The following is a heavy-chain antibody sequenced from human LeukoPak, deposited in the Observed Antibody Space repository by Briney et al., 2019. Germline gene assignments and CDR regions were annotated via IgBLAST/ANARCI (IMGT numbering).Heavy chain of an antibody. CDR2: INANTGNP. D-gene: IGHD6-19*01. CDR1: GYTFTSYA. J-gene: IGHJ5*02. Sequence: ASVKVSCKASGYTFTSYAMHWVRQAPGQRLEWMGWINANTGNPTYAQGFTGRFVFSLDTSVSTAYLQISSLKAEDTAVYYCARVDTEIVVPGYSSGWYFWFDPWGQGTLVTVSS. CDR3: ARVDTEIVVPGYSSGWYFWFDP. V-gene: IGHV7-4-1*02.